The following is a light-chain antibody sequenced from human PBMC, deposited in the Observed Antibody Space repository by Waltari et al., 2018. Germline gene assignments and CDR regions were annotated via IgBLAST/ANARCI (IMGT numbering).Light chain of an antibody. J-gene: IGLJ2*01. CDR2: EDT. CDR1: RSDVGCYHL. Sequence: QSALTQPASVSGSPGQSITISCTGTRSDVGCYHLVSWYQQHPGKAPKLMIYEDTKRPSGVSDRFSGSKSGNTASLTISGLQAEDEADYYCCSYAGSSPHVVFGGGTKLTVL. V-gene: IGLV2-23*01. CDR3: CSYAGSSPHVV.